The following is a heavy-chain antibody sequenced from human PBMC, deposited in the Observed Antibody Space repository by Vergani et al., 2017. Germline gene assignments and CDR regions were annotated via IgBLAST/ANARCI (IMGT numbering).Heavy chain of an antibody. CDR2: ISSSSSYI. CDR1: GFTFSSYS. J-gene: IGHJ6*02. V-gene: IGHV3-21*01. CDR3: AGRYDYYGSGNVYGMDV. D-gene: IGHD3-10*01. Sequence: EVQLVESGGGLVKPGGSLRLSCAASGFTFSSYSMNWVRQAPGKGLEWVSSISSSSSYIYYADSVKGRFTISRDNAKNSLYLQMNSLRAEDTAVYYCAGRYDYYGSGNVYGMDVWGQGTTVTVSS.